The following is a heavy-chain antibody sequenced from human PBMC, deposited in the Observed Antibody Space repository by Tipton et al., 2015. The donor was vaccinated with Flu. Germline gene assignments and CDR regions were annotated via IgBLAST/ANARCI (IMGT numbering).Heavy chain of an antibody. J-gene: IGHJ5*02. CDR2: MNPNSGNT. CDR1: GYTFTSYD. V-gene: IGHV1-8*01. CDR3: GGGGIVVVPARGPRRQFDP. Sequence: QVQLVQSGAEVKKPGASVKVSCKASGYTFTSYDINWVRQATGQGLEWMGWMNPNSGNTGYAQKFQGRVTMTRNTSISTAYMERGGLRSEDTAVFSGGGGGIVVVPARGPRRQFDPWGQGTLVTVSS. D-gene: IGHD2-2*01.